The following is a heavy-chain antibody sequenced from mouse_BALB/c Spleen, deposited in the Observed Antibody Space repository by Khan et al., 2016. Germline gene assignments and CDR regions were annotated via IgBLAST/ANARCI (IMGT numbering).Heavy chain of an antibody. CDR1: GYTFTDYS. CDR3: ARRNYVTSAWFAY. D-gene: IGHD1-1*01. J-gene: IGHJ3*01. Sequence: IQLVQSGPELKKPGETVKISCKASGYTFTDYSMHWVKQAPGKGLKWVGWINTETGEPTYADDFKGRFAFSLETSASTAYLQINNLKNEDTATYFCARRNYVTSAWFAYWGQGTLVTVSA. CDR2: INTETGEP. V-gene: IGHV9-2-1*01.